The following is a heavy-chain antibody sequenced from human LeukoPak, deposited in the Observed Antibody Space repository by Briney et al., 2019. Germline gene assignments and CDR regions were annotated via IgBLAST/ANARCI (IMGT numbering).Heavy chain of an antibody. CDR1: GFTFSDYY. CDR3: ASTWNYLYFDY. D-gene: IGHD1-7*01. Sequence: GGSLRLSCAASGFTFSDYYMSWIRQAPGKGLEWVSYISSSGSSIYYADSVKGRFTISRDNAKNSVYLQMNSLRAEDTAIYYCASTWNYLYFDYWGQGTLVTVSS. V-gene: IGHV3-11*04. J-gene: IGHJ4*02. CDR2: ISSSGSSI.